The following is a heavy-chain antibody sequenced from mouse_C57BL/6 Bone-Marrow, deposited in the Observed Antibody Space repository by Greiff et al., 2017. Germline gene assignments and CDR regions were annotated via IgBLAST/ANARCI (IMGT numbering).Heavy chain of an antibody. Sequence: LQESGAELARPGASVKLSCKASGYTFTSYGISWVKQRTGQGLEWIGEIYPRSGNTYYNEKFKGKATLTADKSSSTAYMELRSLTSEDSAVYFCARAGTCAYWGQGTLVTVSA. CDR2: IYPRSGNT. CDR1: GYTFTSYG. D-gene: IGHD4-1*01. V-gene: IGHV1-81*01. J-gene: IGHJ3*01. CDR3: ARAGTCAY.